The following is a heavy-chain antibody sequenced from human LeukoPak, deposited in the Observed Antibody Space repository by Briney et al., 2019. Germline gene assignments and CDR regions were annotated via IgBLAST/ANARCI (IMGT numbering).Heavy chain of an antibody. J-gene: IGHJ5*02. CDR1: GGSISSYY. CDR2: IYTSGST. CDR3: ARVTYYYDSSGSLNWFDP. D-gene: IGHD3-22*01. Sequence: SETLSLTCTVSGGSISSYYWSWIRQPAGKGLEWIGRIYTSGSTNYNPSLKSRVTISVDTSKNQFSLKLSSMTAADTAVYYCARVTYYYDSSGSLNWFDPWGQGTLVTVSS. V-gene: IGHV4-4*07.